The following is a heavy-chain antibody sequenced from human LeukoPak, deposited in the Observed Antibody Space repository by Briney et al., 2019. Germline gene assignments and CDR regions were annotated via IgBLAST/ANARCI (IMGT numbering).Heavy chain of an antibody. V-gene: IGHV1-46*01. CDR2: INPSGGT. D-gene: IGHD6-13*01. CDR1: GYTFSIYN. Sequence: GASVKVSCKASGYTFSIYNMHWVRQAPGQGLEWMGIINPSGGTSYAQKLQGRITMTRDTSTSTLLMGLSSLRSEDTAVYYCAREGVAGTGLDYWGQGTLVTVSS. CDR3: AREGVAGTGLDY. J-gene: IGHJ4*02.